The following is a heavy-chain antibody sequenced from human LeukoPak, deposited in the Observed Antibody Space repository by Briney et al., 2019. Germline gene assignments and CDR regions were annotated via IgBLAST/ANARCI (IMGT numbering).Heavy chain of an antibody. J-gene: IGHJ4*02. CDR1: GGTFNTYA. V-gene: IGHV1-69*05. Sequence: AASVKVSCKASGGTFNTYAINWLRQAPGQGLEWMGGITPIFGTAYYAQKFQGRVTITTDESTSTAYMELSSLRSEDTAVYYCARVFARSGEISGSYYYYWGQGTLVTVSS. D-gene: IGHD1-26*01. CDR3: ARVFARSGEISGSYYYY. CDR2: ITPIFGTA.